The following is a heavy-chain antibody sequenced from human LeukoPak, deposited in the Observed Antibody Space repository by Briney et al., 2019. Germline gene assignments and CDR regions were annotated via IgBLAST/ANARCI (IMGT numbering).Heavy chain of an antibody. J-gene: IGHJ4*02. CDR2: INHSGST. CDR3: ARGLWDSSGYDY. CDR1: GGYFSGYY. D-gene: IGHD3-22*01. Sequence: PSETLSLTCAVYGGYFSGYYWSWIRQPPGKGLEWIGEINHSGSTNYNPSLKSRVTISVDTSKNQFSRKLSSVTATDTAVYYCARGLWDSSGYDYWGQGTLVTVSS. V-gene: IGHV4-34*01.